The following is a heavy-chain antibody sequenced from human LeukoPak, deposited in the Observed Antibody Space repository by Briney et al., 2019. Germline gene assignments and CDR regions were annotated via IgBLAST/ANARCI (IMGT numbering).Heavy chain of an antibody. V-gene: IGHV4-59*01. D-gene: IGHD1-26*01. CDR1: GGSISSFY. J-gene: IGHJ4*02. CDR2: IYYSGNT. Sequence: SETLSLTCTVSGGSISSFYWSWVRQPPGKGLEWVGYIYYSGNTNYNPSLKKRVTISVDTSNNQFSLKLSSVTAADTAVYYCARGYSGSYGRFDYWGQGTLVTVSS. CDR3: ARGYSGSYGRFDY.